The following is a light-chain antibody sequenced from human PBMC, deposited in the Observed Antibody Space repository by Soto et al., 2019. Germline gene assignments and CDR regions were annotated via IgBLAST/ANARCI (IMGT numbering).Light chain of an antibody. CDR2: AAS. Sequence: DIQMTQSPSSVSATIGDSVTITCRASQGISTWLAWYQQKPGKAPQLLIYAASSLKSGVPSRFSGSGSGTDFTLTISSLQPKDFATYYCQQVNSFPPTFGQGTRLEIK. CDR1: QGISTW. V-gene: IGKV1D-12*01. CDR3: QQVNSFPPT. J-gene: IGKJ5*01.